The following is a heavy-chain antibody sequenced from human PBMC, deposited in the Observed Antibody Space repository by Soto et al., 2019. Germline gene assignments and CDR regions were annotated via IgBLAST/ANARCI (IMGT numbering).Heavy chain of an antibody. CDR1: GYTLTQLS. Sequence: ASVKVPSKVSGYTLTQLSMDSVRQAPGKGLEWMGGFDPEDGETIYAQKFRGRVTVSTDTSITTTYMELSSLTSDDTALYYCARAPLGIIVAPDFWGKGTLVTVSS. CDR3: ARAPLGIIVAPDF. V-gene: IGHV1-24*01. J-gene: IGHJ4*02. CDR2: FDPEDGET. D-gene: IGHD2-15*01.